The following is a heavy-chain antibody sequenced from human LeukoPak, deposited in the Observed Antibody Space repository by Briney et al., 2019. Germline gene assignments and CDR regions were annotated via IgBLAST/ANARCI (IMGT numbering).Heavy chain of an antibody. CDR1: GGSISSSSYY. D-gene: IGHD3-3*01. CDR2: IYYSGST. CDR3: ARGFGFWSGYPYWYFDL. J-gene: IGHJ2*01. V-gene: IGHV4-39*07. Sequence: SETLSLTCTVSGGSISSSSYYWGWIRQPPGKGLEWIGSIYYSGSTYYNPSLKSRVTISVDTSKNQFSLKLSSVTAADTAVYYCARGFGFWSGYPYWYFDLWGRGTLVTVSS.